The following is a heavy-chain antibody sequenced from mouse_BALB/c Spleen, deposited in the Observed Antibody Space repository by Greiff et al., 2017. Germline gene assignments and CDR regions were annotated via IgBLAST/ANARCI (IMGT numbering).Heavy chain of an antibody. V-gene: IGHV3-8*02. D-gene: IGHD2-2*01. J-gene: IGHJ4*01. CDR1: GDSITSGY. CDR3: ARYRGYDDAMDY. CDR2: ISYSGST. Sequence: EVQRVESGPSLVKPSQTLSLTCSVTGDSITSGYWNWVRKFPGNKLEYMGYISYSGSTYYNPSLKSRISITRDTSKNQYYLQLNSVTTEDTATYYCARYRGYDDAMDYWGQGTSVTVSS.